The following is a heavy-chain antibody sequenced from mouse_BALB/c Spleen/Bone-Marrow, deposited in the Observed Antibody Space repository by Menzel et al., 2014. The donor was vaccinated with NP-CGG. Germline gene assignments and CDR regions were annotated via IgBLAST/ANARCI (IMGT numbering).Heavy chain of an antibody. Sequence: VQLQQSGSVLVRPGASVKLSCKASGYTFXSSWMHWAKQRPGQGLEWIGEIHPNIGNTNYNEKFKGKATLTVDTSSSTAYVDLSSLTSEDSAVYYCARWGFDYWGQGTTLTVSS. CDR2: IHPNIGNT. CDR3: ARWGFDY. J-gene: IGHJ2*01. V-gene: IGHV1S130*01. CDR1: GYTFXSSW.